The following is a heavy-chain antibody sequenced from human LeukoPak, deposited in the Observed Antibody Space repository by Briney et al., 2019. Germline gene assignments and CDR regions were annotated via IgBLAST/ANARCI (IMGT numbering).Heavy chain of an antibody. V-gene: IGHV4-59*01. CDR3: ARGDGYNRY. CDR1: GGSITSYF. CDR2: VYYTGST. J-gene: IGHJ4*02. D-gene: IGHD5-24*01. Sequence: SETLSLTCTVSGGSITSYFWNWIRQPPGKGLEWIGHVYYTGSTNYNPSLKSRVTISVDTSKNQFSLKLSSVTAADTAVYYCARGDGYNRYWGQGTLVTVSS.